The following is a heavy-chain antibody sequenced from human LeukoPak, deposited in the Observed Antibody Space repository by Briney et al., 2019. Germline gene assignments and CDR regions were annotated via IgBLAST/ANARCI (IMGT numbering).Heavy chain of an antibody. V-gene: IGHV3-23*01. CDR3: AKDPDVVPAATYYFDY. Sequence: PGGSLRLSCAASGFTFSTYAMSWVRQAPGKGLEWVSSFSGSGGSTYYADSVKGRFTISRDNSKNTLYLQMNSLRAEDTAVYYCAKDPDVVPAATYYFDYWGQGTLVTVSS. J-gene: IGHJ4*02. CDR2: FSGSGGST. D-gene: IGHD2-2*01. CDR1: GFTFSTYA.